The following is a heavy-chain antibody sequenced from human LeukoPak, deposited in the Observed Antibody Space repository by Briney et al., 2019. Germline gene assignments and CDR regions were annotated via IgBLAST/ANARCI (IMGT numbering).Heavy chain of an antibody. D-gene: IGHD6-6*01. Sequence: PGGPLRLSCAASGFTFSSYAMSWVRQAPGKGLEWVSLISSSGDSAYFADSVKGRFTISRADSKNTLYLQMNSLRAEDTAVYYCAKAGQQLVYDPKFDYWGQGTRVTVSS. CDR2: ISSSGDSA. CDR1: GFTFSSYA. J-gene: IGHJ4*02. V-gene: IGHV3-23*01. CDR3: AKAGQQLVYDPKFDY.